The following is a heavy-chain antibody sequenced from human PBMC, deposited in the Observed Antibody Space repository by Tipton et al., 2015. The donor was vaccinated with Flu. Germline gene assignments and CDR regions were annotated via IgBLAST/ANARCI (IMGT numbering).Heavy chain of an antibody. J-gene: IGHJ3*02. CDR3: ATHCVGVCSHAFDI. Sequence: TLSLTCTVFGGSIGSSTYYWGWIRQPPGKGLEWIGSLYDSGITYYNPSLKSRVTISGDTSKNQFSLKLSSVTAADTAVYYCATHCVGVCSHAFDIWGQGTMVTVSS. D-gene: IGHD2-21*02. CDR2: LYDSGIT. CDR1: GGSIGSSTYY. V-gene: IGHV4-39*07.